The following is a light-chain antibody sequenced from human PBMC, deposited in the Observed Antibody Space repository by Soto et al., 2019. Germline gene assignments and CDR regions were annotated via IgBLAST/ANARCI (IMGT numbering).Light chain of an antibody. Sequence: EIVLTQSPGTLSLSPGERATLSCRASQSLSSTCLAYYQNKLGQAPRLLIYGASSKAAGIPGRFSGSGSGTDFTLTISSLEPEDFAVYYCQQYGSSPRSFGQGNKVEIK. CDR1: QSLSSTC. CDR2: GAS. J-gene: IGKJ1*01. V-gene: IGKV3-20*01. CDR3: QQYGSSPRS.